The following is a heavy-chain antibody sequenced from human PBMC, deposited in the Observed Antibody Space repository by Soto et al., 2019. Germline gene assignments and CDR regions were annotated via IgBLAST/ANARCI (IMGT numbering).Heavy chain of an antibody. CDR2: ISWNSGSI. CDR3: AKARRFYCSGGSCYSGSFDY. J-gene: IGHJ4*02. CDR1: GFTFDDYA. V-gene: IGHV3-9*01. D-gene: IGHD2-15*01. Sequence: EVQLVESGGGLVQPGRSLRLSCAASGFTFDDYAMHWVRQAPGKGLEWVSGISWNSGSIGYADSVKGRFTISRDNAKNSLYLQMNSLRAEDTALYYCAKARRFYCSGGSCYSGSFDYWGQGTLVTVSS.